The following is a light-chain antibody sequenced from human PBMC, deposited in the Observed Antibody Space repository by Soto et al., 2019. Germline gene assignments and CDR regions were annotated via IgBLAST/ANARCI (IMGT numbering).Light chain of an antibody. CDR3: QTWGTGIQHGV. Sequence: QAVLTQSPSASASLGASVKLTCTLSSGHSSYAIAWHQQQPEKGPRYLMKLNSDGSHSKGDGIPDRFSGSSSGAERYLTISSLQSEDEADYYCQTWGTGIQHGVFGGGTKLTVL. V-gene: IGLV4-69*01. CDR2: LNSDGSH. J-gene: IGLJ3*02. CDR1: SGHSSYA.